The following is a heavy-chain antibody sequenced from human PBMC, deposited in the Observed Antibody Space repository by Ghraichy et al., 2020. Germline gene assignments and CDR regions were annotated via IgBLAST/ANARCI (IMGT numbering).Heavy chain of an antibody. V-gene: IGHV4-4*07. CDR2: FYVSGRT. CDR1: GGSISSYY. D-gene: IGHD1-26*01. J-gene: IGHJ4*02. CDR3: ARADGSGSYYFDY. Sequence: SETLSLTCTVSGGSISSYYWSWIRQPAGKGLEWIGRFYVSGRTNYNPSLKSRVTMSVDTSKNQFSLKMSSVTAADTAVYYCARADGSGSYYFDYWGQGTLVTVSS.